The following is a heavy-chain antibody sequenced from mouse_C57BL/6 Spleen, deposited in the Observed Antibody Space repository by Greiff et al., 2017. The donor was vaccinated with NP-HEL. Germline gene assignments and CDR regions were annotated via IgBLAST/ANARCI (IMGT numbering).Heavy chain of an antibody. D-gene: IGHD2-3*01. V-gene: IGHV10-1*01. CDR3: VRHLYDGYYDAMDY. Sequence: EVQGVESGGGLVQPKGSLKLSCAASGFSFNTYAMNWVRQAPGKGLEWVARIRSKSNNYATYYADSVKDRFTISRDDSESMLYLQMNNLKTEDTAMYYCVRHLYDGYYDAMDYWGQGTSVTVSS. CDR1: GFSFNTYA. J-gene: IGHJ4*01. CDR2: IRSKSNNYAT.